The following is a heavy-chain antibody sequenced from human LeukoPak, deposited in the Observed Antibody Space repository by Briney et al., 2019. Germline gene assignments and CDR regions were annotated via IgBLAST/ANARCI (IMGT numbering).Heavy chain of an antibody. D-gene: IGHD3-10*01. CDR1: GFTFSSYS. Sequence: GGSLRLSCAASGFTFSSYSMNWVRQAPGKGLEWVSSISSSSSYIYYADSVKGRFTISRDNAKNSLYLQMNSLRAEDTAVYYCARVFCYGSGSICLHNWFDPWGQGTLVTVSS. CDR3: ARVFCYGSGSICLHNWFDP. V-gene: IGHV3-21*01. CDR2: ISSSSSYI. J-gene: IGHJ5*02.